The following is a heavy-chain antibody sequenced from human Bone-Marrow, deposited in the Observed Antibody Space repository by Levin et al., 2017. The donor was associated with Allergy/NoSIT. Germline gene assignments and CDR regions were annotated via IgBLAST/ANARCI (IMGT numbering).Heavy chain of an antibody. CDR1: GGTFSSYT. V-gene: IGHV1-69*04. J-gene: IGHJ4*02. Sequence: SVKVSCKASGGTFSSYTISWVRQAPGQGLEWMGRIIPILGIANYAQKFQGRVTITADKSTSTAYMELSSLRSEDTAVYYCARDLWYSSSWNPFDYWGQGTLVTVSS. D-gene: IGHD6-13*01. CDR3: ARDLWYSSSWNPFDY. CDR2: IIPILGIA.